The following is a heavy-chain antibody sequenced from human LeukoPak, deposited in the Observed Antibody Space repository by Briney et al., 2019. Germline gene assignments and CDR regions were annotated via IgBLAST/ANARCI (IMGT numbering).Heavy chain of an antibody. Sequence: SETLSLTCAVYGGSFSGYYWSWIRQPPGKGLEWIGEINHSGSTNYNPSLKSRVTISVDTSKNQFSLKLSSVTAADTAVYYCARQAGYYDFWSGDYYYYMDVWGKGTTVTVSS. CDR2: INHSGST. CDR3: ARQAGYYDFWSGDYYYYMDV. CDR1: GGSFSGYY. V-gene: IGHV4-34*01. J-gene: IGHJ6*03. D-gene: IGHD3-3*01.